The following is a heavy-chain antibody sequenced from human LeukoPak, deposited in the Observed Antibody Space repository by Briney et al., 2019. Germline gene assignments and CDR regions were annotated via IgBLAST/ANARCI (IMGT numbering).Heavy chain of an antibody. J-gene: IGHJ4*02. Sequence: GGSLRLSCAASGFTVSSNYMSWVRQAPGQGLEWVSVIYSGGSTYYADSVKGRFTISRDNAKNSLYLQMNSLRAEDTAVYYCARAKYCSGGSCYFDYWGQGTLVTVSS. CDR3: ARAKYCSGGSCYFDY. CDR1: GFTVSSNY. CDR2: IYSGGST. D-gene: IGHD2-15*01. V-gene: IGHV3-53*01.